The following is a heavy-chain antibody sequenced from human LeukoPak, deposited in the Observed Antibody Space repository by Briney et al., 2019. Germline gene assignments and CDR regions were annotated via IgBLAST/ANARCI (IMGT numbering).Heavy chain of an antibody. J-gene: IGHJ4*02. D-gene: IGHD2-2*02. Sequence: GGSLRLSCAASGFTFSSYAMHWVRQAPGKGLEWVAVISYDGNNKCYADSVKGRFTISRDNSKNTLYLQMNSLRAEDTAVYYCARGIAGYCSSTSCYRGVTDWGQGTLVTVSS. CDR3: ARGIAGYCSSTSCYRGVTD. CDR2: ISYDGNNK. CDR1: GFTFSSYA. V-gene: IGHV3-30*04.